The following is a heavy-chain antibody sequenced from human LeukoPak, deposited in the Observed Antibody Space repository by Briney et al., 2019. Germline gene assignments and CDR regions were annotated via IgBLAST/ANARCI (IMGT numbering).Heavy chain of an antibody. CDR2: INPNSGGT. Sequence: ASVKVSCKASGYTFTGYYMHWVRQAPGQGLEWMGRINPNSGGTNYAQKFQGRVTMTRDTSISTAYMELSRLRSDDTAVYYCARGGEITFGGVIVTPDDWGQGTLVTVSP. J-gene: IGHJ4*02. D-gene: IGHD3-16*02. V-gene: IGHV1-2*06. CDR3: ARGGEITFGGVIVTPDD. CDR1: GYTFTGYY.